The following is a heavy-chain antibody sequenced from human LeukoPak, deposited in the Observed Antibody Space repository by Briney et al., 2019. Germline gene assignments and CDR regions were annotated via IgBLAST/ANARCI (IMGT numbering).Heavy chain of an antibody. CDR1: GGSISSSNW. V-gene: IGHV4-4*02. J-gene: IGHJ4*02. D-gene: IGHD2-15*01. Sequence: TSQTLSLTCAVSGGSISSSNWWSWVRQPPGKGLEWIGEIYHSGSTNYNPSLKSRVTISVDKSKNQSSLKLSSVTAADTAVYYCASSGQPSSFDYWGQRTLVTVSS. CDR2: IYHSGST. CDR3: ASSGQPSSFDY.